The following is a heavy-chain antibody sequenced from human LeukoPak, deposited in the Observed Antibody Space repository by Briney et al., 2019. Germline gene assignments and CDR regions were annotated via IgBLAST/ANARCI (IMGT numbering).Heavy chain of an antibody. Sequence: ASVKVSCKASGYTFTSYYMHWVRQAPGQGLEWMGIINPSGGSTSYAQKFQGRVTMTRDTSTNTHYMELSSLRSEDTAIYYCARDSSNWSFDYWGQGTPVTVSS. CDR3: ARDSSNWSFDY. CDR2: INPSGGST. CDR1: GYTFTSYY. J-gene: IGHJ4*02. V-gene: IGHV1-46*01. D-gene: IGHD6-13*01.